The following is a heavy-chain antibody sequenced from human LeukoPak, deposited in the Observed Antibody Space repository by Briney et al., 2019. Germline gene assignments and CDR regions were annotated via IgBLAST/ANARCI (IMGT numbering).Heavy chain of an antibody. J-gene: IGHJ6*03. CDR3: VRSTSDCSSTSCVQGALWPRRYYYYYMDV. Sequence: SETLSLTCTVSGGSISSYYWSWIRQPPGKGLEWIGYIYYSGSTNYNPSLKSRVTISVDTSKNQFSLKLSPVTAADTAVYYCVRSTSDCSSTSCVQGALWPRRYYYYYMDVWGKGTTVTVSS. CDR1: GGSISSYY. V-gene: IGHV4-59*08. CDR2: IYYSGST. D-gene: IGHD2-2*01.